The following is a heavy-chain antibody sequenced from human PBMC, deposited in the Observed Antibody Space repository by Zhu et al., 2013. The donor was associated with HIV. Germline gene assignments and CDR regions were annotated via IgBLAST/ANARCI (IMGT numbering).Heavy chain of an antibody. Sequence: QVQMVQPGAEVKKPGDSVQVSCKTSGFIFTSVGYSWVRQARGQGFEWIGWVNPYNGVAVPAQKLGNRLFLAKDASTNTVFMELKDLRPDDTAVYYCTRDQQRLKFDFWGQGTQVTVSS. V-gene: IGHV1-18*04. J-gene: IGHJ4*02. CDR3: TRDQQRLKFDF. CDR1: GFIFTSVG. CDR2: VNPYNGVA. D-gene: IGHD1-1*01.